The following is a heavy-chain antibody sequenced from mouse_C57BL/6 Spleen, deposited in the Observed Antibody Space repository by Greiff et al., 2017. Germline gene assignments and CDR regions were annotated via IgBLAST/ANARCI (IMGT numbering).Heavy chain of an antibody. D-gene: IGHD3-3*01. V-gene: IGHV1-26*01. CDR1: GYTFTDYY. CDR3: ARRAAMDY. CDR2: INPNNGGT. Sequence: EVQLQQSGPELMKPGASVKISCKASGYTFTDYYMNWVKQSHGKSLEWIGDINPNNGGTSYNQKFKGKATLTVDKSSSTAYMELRSLTSEDSAVYYCARRAAMDYWGQGTSVTVSS. J-gene: IGHJ4*01.